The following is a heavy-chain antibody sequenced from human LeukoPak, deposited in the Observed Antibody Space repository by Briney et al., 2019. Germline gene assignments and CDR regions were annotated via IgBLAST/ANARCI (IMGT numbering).Heavy chain of an antibody. CDR2: ISYDGSNK. J-gene: IGHJ4*02. CDR3: AKSTQRYFDWLPFDY. D-gene: IGHD3-9*01. CDR1: GFTFSSYA. Sequence: PGGSLRLSCAASGFTFSSYAMHWVRQAPGKGLEWVAVISYDGSNKYYADSVKGRFTISRDNSKNTLYLQMNSLRAEDTAVYYCAKSTQRYFDWLPFDYWGQGTLVTVSS. V-gene: IGHV3-30-3*02.